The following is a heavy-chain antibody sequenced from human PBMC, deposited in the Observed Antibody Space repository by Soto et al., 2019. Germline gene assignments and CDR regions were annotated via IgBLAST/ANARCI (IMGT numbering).Heavy chain of an antibody. CDR3: AKPHESTPPDGMDV. Sequence: GGSLRLSCAASGFTFSSFGMHWVRQAPGKGLEWVALISYDGSDEYYADSVKGRFTVSRDNSKNTLYLQINVLQAEAAAIYYCAKPHESTPPDGMDVWGQGTTVTVSS. V-gene: IGHV3-30*18. J-gene: IGHJ6*02. CDR2: ISYDGSDE. CDR1: GFTFSSFG.